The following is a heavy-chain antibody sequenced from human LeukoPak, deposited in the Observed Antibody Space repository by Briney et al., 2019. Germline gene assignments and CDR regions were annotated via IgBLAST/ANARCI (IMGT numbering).Heavy chain of an antibody. V-gene: IGHV4-61*09. CDR1: GDSISSGTSY. D-gene: IGHD6-19*01. CDR2: IYTTGST. CDR3: ARDRGTSSSLGYFYYCMDV. Sequence: PSQTLSLTCTVSGDSISSGTSYWSWIRQPAGKGLEWIGHIYTTGSTHYNSSLKSRVTMSVDTSKNQFSLKLHSVPAADTAVYYCARDRGTSSSLGYFYYCMDVWGKGTTVTVSS. J-gene: IGHJ6*03.